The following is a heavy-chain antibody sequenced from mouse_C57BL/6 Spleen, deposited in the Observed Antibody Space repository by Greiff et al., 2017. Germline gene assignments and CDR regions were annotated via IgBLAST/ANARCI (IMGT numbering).Heavy chain of an antibody. D-gene: IGHD2-3*01. V-gene: IGHV5-17*01. CDR3: ALDGYYSYYAMDY. CDR2: ISSGSSTI. J-gene: IGHJ4*01. CDR1: GFTFSDYG. Sequence: VQLKQSGGGLVKPGGSLKLSCAASGFTFSDYGMHWVRQAPEKGLEWVAYISSGSSTIYYADTVKGRITISRDNAKNTLFLQMTSLRSEDTAMYYCALDGYYSYYAMDYWGQGTSVTVSS.